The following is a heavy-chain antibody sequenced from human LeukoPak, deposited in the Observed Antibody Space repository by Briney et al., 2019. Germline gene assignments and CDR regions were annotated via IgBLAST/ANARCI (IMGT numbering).Heavy chain of an antibody. Sequence: ASVKVSCKASGYTFTGYYMHWVRQAPGQGLEWMGWINPNSGGTNYAQKFQGRVTMTRDTSISTAYMELSRLRSDDTAVYYCARDPFERSPAVERFDYWGQGTLVTVSS. CDR3: ARDPFERSPAVERFDY. CDR2: INPNSGGT. J-gene: IGHJ4*02. V-gene: IGHV1-2*02. CDR1: GYTFTGYY. D-gene: IGHD2-2*01.